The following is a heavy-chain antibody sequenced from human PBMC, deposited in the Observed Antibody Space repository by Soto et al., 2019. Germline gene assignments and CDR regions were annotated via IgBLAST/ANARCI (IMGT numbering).Heavy chain of an antibody. Sequence: QLQLQESGPGLVKPSETLSLTCTVSGGSISSSSYYWGWIRQPPGKGLEWIGSIYYSGSTYYHPSLKSRVTISVDTSKHQFSLQLSSVTAADTAVYYCASHGSHIVVVIAAFDIWGQGTMVTVSS. CDR2: IYYSGST. CDR1: GGSISSSSYY. CDR3: ASHGSHIVVVIAAFDI. V-gene: IGHV4-39*01. J-gene: IGHJ3*02. D-gene: IGHD2-21*01.